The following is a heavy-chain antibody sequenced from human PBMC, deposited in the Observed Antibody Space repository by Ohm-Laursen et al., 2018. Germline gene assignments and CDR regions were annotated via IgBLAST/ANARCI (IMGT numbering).Heavy chain of an antibody. CDR1: GGSISNYY. CDR3: ARLGYCTNGVCYNGFDP. D-gene: IGHD2-8*01. V-gene: IGHV4-59*08. J-gene: IGHJ5*02. Sequence: TLSLTCTVSGGSISNYYWSWIRQPPGKGLEWIGYIYYSGSTNYNPSLKSRVTISVDTSKNQFSLKLSSVTAADTAVYYCARLGYCTNGVCYNGFDPWGQGTLVTVSS. CDR2: IYYSGST.